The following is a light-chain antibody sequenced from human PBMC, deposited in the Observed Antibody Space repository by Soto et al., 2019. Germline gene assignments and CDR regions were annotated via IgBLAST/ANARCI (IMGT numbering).Light chain of an antibody. J-gene: IGKJ1*01. Sequence: DIQMTQSPSTLPASVGDRLTITCRASQSISTWLAWYQQRPGKGPKLLIYKASNLQGGVSSRFSGSGSGTEFTLTISGLQPDDFATYYCLQDYNYPRTFGQGTKVDIK. CDR3: LQDYNYPRT. V-gene: IGKV1-5*03. CDR2: KAS. CDR1: QSISTW.